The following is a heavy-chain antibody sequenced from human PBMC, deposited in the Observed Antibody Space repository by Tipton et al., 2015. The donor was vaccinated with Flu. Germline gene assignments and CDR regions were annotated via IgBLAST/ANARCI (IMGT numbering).Heavy chain of an antibody. Sequence: TLSLTCTVSGDSISTTIYYWGWVRQPPGKGLEWIGSIYYSGTTYYNPSLKSRATVSVDPPKNQFSLSLTSLTAADTAVYYCARVSPGVESWFDPWGQGTLVTVSS. CDR1: GDSISTTIYY. J-gene: IGHJ5*02. CDR2: IYYSGTT. D-gene: IGHD3-3*01. V-gene: IGHV4-39*07. CDR3: ARVSPGVESWFDP.